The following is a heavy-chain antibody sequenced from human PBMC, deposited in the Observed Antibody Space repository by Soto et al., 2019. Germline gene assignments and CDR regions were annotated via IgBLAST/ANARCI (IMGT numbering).Heavy chain of an antibody. J-gene: IGHJ4*02. D-gene: IGHD3-10*01. CDR2: ISAYNGNT. CDR3: ASDLPAWKVRGVIFDY. CDR1: GYTFTSYG. Sequence: QVQLVQSGAEVKKPGASVKVSCKASGYTFTSYGISWVRQAPGQGLEWMGWISAYNGNTNYAQKLQGRVTMTTDTSTSTAYMELRSLRSDDTAVYYCASDLPAWKVRGVIFDYWGQGTLVTVSS. V-gene: IGHV1-18*01.